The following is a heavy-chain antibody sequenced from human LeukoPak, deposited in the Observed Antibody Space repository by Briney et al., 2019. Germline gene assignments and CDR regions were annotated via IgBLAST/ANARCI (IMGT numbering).Heavy chain of an antibody. Sequence: PSETLSLTCAVSGGSISSGGYSWSWIRQPPGKGLEWIGYIYHSGSTYYNPSLKSRVTISVDRSKNQFSLKLSSVTAADTAVYYCARSRGAYCSGGSCSWALDYWGQGTLVTVSS. V-gene: IGHV4-30-2*01. CDR3: ARSRGAYCSGGSCSWALDY. CDR2: IYHSGST. J-gene: IGHJ4*02. D-gene: IGHD2-15*01. CDR1: GGSISSGGYS.